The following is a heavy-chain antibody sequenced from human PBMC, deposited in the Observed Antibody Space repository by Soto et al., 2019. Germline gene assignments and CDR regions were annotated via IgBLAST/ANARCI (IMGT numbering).Heavy chain of an antibody. V-gene: IGHV1-18*01. CDR1: GYTFTSYG. Sequence: ASVKVSCKASGYTFTSYGISWVRQAPGQGLEWMGWISAYNGNTNYAQKLQGRVTMTTDTSTSTAYMELRSLRSDDTAVYYCAREVVVVPAAMEVWFDPCGQGTLVTLSS. CDR3: AREVVVVPAAMEVWFDP. D-gene: IGHD2-2*01. J-gene: IGHJ5*02. CDR2: ISAYNGNT.